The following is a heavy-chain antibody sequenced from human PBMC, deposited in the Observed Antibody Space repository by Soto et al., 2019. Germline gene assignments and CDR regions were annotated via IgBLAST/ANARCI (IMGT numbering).Heavy chain of an antibody. J-gene: IGHJ4*02. CDR3: ARVERCSSTSCYSVFDY. CDR1: GFTFSSYW. V-gene: IGHV3-74*01. CDR2: ISSDGSSP. Sequence: EVQLVESGGGLVQPGGSLRLSCAASGFTFSSYWMHWVRQVPGKGLVWVSRISSDGSSPTYADSVKGRFTISRDNAKNTLYLQMNSLRAEDTAMYFCARVERCSSTSCYSVFDYWGQGTLVTVSS. D-gene: IGHD2-2*01.